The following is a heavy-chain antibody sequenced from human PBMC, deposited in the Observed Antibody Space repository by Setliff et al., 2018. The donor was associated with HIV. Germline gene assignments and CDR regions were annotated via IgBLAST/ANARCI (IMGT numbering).Heavy chain of an antibody. D-gene: IGHD4-17*01. V-gene: IGHV1-46*01. Sequence: GASVKVSCKTSGYTFTAFYIHWVRQAPGQGLEWMGIINPSGGSTSYAQKFQGRVTMTRDTSTSTVYMELSSLRSEDTAVYYCARGPNYGDYWFDPWGQGTLVTVSS. J-gene: IGHJ5*02. CDR1: GYTFTAFY. CDR2: INPSGGST. CDR3: ARGPNYGDYWFDP.